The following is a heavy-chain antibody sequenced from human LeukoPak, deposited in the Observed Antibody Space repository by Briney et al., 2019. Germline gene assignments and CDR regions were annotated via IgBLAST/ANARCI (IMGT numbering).Heavy chain of an antibody. CDR3: ARRRGSGPYKDWFDP. J-gene: IGHJ5*02. V-gene: IGHV4-59*08. CDR2: IYYSGST. CDR1: GGSISSYY. Sequence: SETLSLTCTVSGGSISSYYWSWIRQPPGKGLEWIGYIYYSGSTNYNPSLKSRVTISVDTSKNQFSLKLSSVTAADTAVYYCARRRGSGPYKDWFDPWGRGTLVTVSS. D-gene: IGHD6-19*01.